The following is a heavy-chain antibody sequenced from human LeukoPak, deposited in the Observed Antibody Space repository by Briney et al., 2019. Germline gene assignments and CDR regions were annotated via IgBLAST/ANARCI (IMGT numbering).Heavy chain of an antibody. V-gene: IGHV3-30*03. J-gene: IGHJ4*02. CDR3: AEPHSSGWYYYDY. D-gene: IGHD6-19*01. Sequence: GGSLRLSCAASGFTFSSYGMHWVRQAPGKGLEWVAVISYDGSNKYYADSVKGRFTISRDNSKNTLYLQMNSLRAEDTAVYYCAEPHSSGWYYYDYWGQGTLVTVSS. CDR1: GFTFSSYG. CDR2: ISYDGSNK.